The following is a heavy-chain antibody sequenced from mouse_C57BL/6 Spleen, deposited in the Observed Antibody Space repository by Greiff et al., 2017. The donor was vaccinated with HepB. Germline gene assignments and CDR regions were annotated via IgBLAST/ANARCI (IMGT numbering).Heavy chain of an antibody. V-gene: IGHV1-52*01. CDR3: ARVTYYYGSSYVYFDY. D-gene: IGHD1-1*01. CDR2: IDPSDSET. J-gene: IGHJ2*01. CDR1: GYTFTSYW. Sequence: QVQLKQPGAELVRPGSSVKLSCKASGYTFTSYWMHWVKQRPIQGLEWIGNIDPSDSETHYNQKFKDKATLTVDKSSSTAYMQLSSLTSEDSAVYYCARVTYYYGSSYVYFDYWGQGTTLTVSS.